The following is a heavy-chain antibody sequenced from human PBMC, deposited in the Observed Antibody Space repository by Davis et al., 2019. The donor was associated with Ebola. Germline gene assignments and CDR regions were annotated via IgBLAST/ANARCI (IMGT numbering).Heavy chain of an antibody. V-gene: IGHV4-38-2*02. D-gene: IGHD1-26*01. CDR1: GYSISSGYY. J-gene: IGHJ4*02. Sequence: SETLSLTCTVSGYSISSGYYWGWIRQPPGKGLEWIGSIYHSGSTYYNPSLKSRVTMSLDTSRNQVALKLNSVTAADTAVYYCARWDLGYFDYWGQGILVTVSS. CDR3: ARWDLGYFDY. CDR2: IYHSGST.